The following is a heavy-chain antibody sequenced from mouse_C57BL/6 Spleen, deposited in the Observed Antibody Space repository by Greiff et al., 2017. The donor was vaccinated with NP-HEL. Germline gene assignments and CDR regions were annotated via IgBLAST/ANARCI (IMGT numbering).Heavy chain of an antibody. CDR1: GYTFTSYW. D-gene: IGHD2-5*01. CDR2: IDPSDSYT. Sequence: QVQLQQPGAELVRPGTSVKLSCTASGYTFTSYWMHWVKQRPGQGLEWIGVIDPSDSYTNYNQKFKGKATLTVDTSSSPAYMQLSSLTSEDSAVYYCASPLYYSKAMDYWGQGTSVTVSS. CDR3: ASPLYYSKAMDY. V-gene: IGHV1-59*01. J-gene: IGHJ4*01.